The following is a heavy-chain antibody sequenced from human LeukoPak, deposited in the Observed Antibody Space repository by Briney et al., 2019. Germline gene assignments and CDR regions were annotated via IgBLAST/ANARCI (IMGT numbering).Heavy chain of an antibody. CDR1: GFTFSDFY. CDR2: ISSGGINI. Sequence: GGSLRLSCAASGFTFSDFYMGWIRQAPGKGPECVSYISSGGINIHYADSVKGRFTISRDDAQNSLILQMNSLTAEDTAVFYCARGSRYGSGSHFDFWGQGTLVTVSS. V-gene: IGHV3-11*01. CDR3: ARGSRYGSGSHFDF. J-gene: IGHJ4*02. D-gene: IGHD3-10*01.